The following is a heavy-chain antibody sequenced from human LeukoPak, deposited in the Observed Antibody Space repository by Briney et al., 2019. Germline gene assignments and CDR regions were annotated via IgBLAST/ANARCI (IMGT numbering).Heavy chain of an antibody. CDR1: GFTFSTDW. CDR3: ARDRGVAADGTVGWFDP. Sequence: PGGSLRLSCAASGFTFSTDWMTWVRQAPGKGLEWVANIKQDGSGKTYVDSVKGRFTISRDNAKNSLYLQMNSLRAEDTAVYYCARDRGVAADGTVGWFDPWGQGTLVTVSS. V-gene: IGHV3-7*01. CDR2: IKQDGSGK. J-gene: IGHJ5*02. D-gene: IGHD6-13*01.